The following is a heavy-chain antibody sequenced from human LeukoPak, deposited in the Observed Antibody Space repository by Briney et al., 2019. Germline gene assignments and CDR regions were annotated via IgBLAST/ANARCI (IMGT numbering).Heavy chain of an antibody. D-gene: IGHD3-9*01. CDR3: ARGQMYYDILTGYLGSAPLPDY. V-gene: IGHV1-18*01. CDR1: GYTSTTYN. J-gene: IGHJ4*02. Sequence: ASVKVSCKASGYTSTTYNINWVRQAPGQGLEWMGWISGYNGNTNYAQKLQGRVTMTTDTSTSTAYMELRSLKSDDTAVYYCARGQMYYDILTGYLGSAPLPDYWGQGTLVTVSS. CDR2: ISGYNGNT.